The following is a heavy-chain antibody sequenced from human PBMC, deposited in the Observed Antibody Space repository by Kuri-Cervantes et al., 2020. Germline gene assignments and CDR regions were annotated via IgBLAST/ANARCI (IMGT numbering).Heavy chain of an antibody. Sequence: GESLKISCAASGFTFSNSWMIWVRQAPGEGLEWVASLNQDGSNTYYLDSVRGRFTVSRDNSKNTLYLQMNSLRAEDTAVYYCAREDSYGGYYFDYWGQGTLVTVSS. CDR3: AREDSYGGYYFDY. CDR1: GFTFSNSW. V-gene: IGHV3-7*04. D-gene: IGHD5-18*01. CDR2: LNQDGSNT. J-gene: IGHJ4*02.